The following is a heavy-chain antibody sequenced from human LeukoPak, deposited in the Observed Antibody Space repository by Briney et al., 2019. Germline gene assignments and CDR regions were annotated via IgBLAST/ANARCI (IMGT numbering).Heavy chain of an antibody. Sequence: GGSLRLSCTASGFIFSGSWMAWIRQAPGKGLEWVAIIKKDGSEKYYVDSMKGRFTISRDNAKSSLFLQMNSLRAEDTAIYYCTTDTWYSAGHWGQGTLVTVSS. CDR2: IKKDGSEK. CDR3: TTDTWYSAGH. D-gene: IGHD2-15*01. CDR1: GFIFSGSW. V-gene: IGHV3-7*03. J-gene: IGHJ4*02.